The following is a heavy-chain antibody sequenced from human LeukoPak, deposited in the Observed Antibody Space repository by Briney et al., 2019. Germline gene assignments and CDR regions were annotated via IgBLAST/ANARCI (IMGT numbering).Heavy chain of an antibody. J-gene: IGHJ4*02. D-gene: IGHD1-26*01. Sequence: SETLSLTCAVYGGSFSGYFWTWIRQPPGKGLEWIGEITDSGNTNYNPSLKSRGTMSVDTSQNQFSLRLSSVTAADTAVYYCARGGARDFDYWGQGTLVTVSS. CDR2: ITDSGNT. CDR3: ARGGARDFDY. V-gene: IGHV4-34*01. CDR1: GGSFSGYF.